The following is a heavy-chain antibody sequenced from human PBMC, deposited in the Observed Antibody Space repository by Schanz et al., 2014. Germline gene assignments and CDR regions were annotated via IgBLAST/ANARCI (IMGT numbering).Heavy chain of an antibody. V-gene: IGHV3-23*01. D-gene: IGHD3-10*01. CDR1: GFSFSDHA. Sequence: PGGSLRLSCAASGFSFSDHAMDWVRQAAGKGLEWVSTIGTSGGTNYAESVKGRFTISRDNSKNTLYLQMNSLRPEDTAVYYCARIGGSVFDYWAQGTLVTVSS. J-gene: IGHJ4*02. CDR3: ARIGGSVFDY. CDR2: IGTSGGT.